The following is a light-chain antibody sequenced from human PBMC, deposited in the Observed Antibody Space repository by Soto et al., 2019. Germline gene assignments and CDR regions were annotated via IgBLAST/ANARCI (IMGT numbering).Light chain of an antibody. CDR3: QQRTNWLT. CDR2: DAS. CDR1: QSLSRF. V-gene: IGKV3-11*01. J-gene: IGKJ4*01. Sequence: EIVLTQSPATLSLSPGERAPLSSRASQSLSRFLAWYQQKPGQAPRLLIYDASNRATGVPARFSGSGSGTDFTLTISSLEPEDFAVYYCQQRTNWLTFGGGTKVDIK.